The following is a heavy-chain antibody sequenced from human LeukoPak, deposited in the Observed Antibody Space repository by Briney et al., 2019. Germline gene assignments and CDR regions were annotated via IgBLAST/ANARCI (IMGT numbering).Heavy chain of an antibody. CDR3: VKEGQGAFDL. CDR2: IWYDGSKE. V-gene: IGHV3-30*02. Sequence: GGSLRLSCAASGFTVSGYFMHWVRQAPGRGLEWVGLIWYDGSKEHYGDSVQGRFIISRDNTRNAFNVQMNNLRTEDTAMYYCVKEGQGAFDLWGQGTMVTVSS. J-gene: IGHJ3*01. CDR1: GFTVSGYF.